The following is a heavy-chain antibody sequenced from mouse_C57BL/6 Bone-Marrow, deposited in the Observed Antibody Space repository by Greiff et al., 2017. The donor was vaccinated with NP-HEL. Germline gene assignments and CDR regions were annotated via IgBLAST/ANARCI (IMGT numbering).Heavy chain of an antibody. CDR1: GFTFSDYG. J-gene: IGHJ1*03. V-gene: IGHV5-15*01. Sequence: EVQRVESGGGLVQPGGSLKLSCAASGFTFSDYGMAWVRQAPRKGPEWVAFISNLAYSIYYADNVTGRFTISRENAKKTLYLEMSSLRSEDTAMYYCARHEYGPSSYWYFDVWGTGTTVTVSS. CDR3: ARHEYGPSSYWYFDV. D-gene: IGHD2-10*02. CDR2: ISNLAYSI.